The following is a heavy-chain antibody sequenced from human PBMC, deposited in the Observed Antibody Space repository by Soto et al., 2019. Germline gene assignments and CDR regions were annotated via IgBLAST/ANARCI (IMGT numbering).Heavy chain of an antibody. D-gene: IGHD3-10*01. Sequence: QVQLQESGPGLVRPSATLSLTCTVSGGSINSYFWSWIRQSPGKGLEWIGHSYYSGSTSYSPSLKSRVSISVDTSKNQFSLEVHSVTAADTAVYYCARAGTNMVQFDYWGQGTLVTVSS. J-gene: IGHJ4*02. CDR3: ARAGTNMVQFDY. CDR2: SYYSGST. V-gene: IGHV4-59*01. CDR1: GGSINSYF.